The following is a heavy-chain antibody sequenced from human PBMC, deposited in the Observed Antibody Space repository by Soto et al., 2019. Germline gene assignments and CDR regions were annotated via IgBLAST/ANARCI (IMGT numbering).Heavy chain of an antibody. CDR2: INPNSGGT. V-gene: IGHV1-2*04. D-gene: IGHD1-1*01. CDR3: ARDPLHLEVVSSSSLDYYGMDV. Sequence: ASVKVSCKASGYTFTGYYLHWVRPAPGQVLEWMGWINPNSGGTNYAQKFQGWVTMTRDTSISTAYIELSRLRSDDTAVYYCARDPLHLEVVSSSSLDYYGMDVWGQGTTVTVSS. J-gene: IGHJ6*02. CDR1: GYTFTGYY.